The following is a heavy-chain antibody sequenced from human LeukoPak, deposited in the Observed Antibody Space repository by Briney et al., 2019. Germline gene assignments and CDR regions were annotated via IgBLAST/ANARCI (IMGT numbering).Heavy chain of an antibody. CDR3: ESVEEYCSSSESYYYYYMDV. CDR1: AGTFISYA. D-gene: IGHD6-6*01. Sequence: SVKVSCKASAGTFISYAISWVRQAPAPGLEWMGGIIPIFGTANYAQKFQGRVTITTDESTSTAYMELSSLRSEDTAVYCGESVEEYCSSSESYYYYYMDVWGKGTAVTVS. J-gene: IGHJ6*03. V-gene: IGHV1-69*05. CDR2: IIPIFGTA.